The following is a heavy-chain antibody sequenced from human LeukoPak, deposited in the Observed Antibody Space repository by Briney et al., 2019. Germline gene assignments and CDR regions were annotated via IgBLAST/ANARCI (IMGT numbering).Heavy chain of an antibody. CDR3: ARHFEGSKTSSNVRD. V-gene: IGHV4-39*01. Sequence: SETLSLTCTVSGGSISSSSYYWGWIRQPPGKGLEWIGSIYYSGSTYYNPSLKSRVTISVDTSKNQFSLKLSSVTAADTAVYYCARHFEGSKTSSNVRDWGQGTLVTVSS. D-gene: IGHD3-9*01. CDR1: GGSISSSSYY. CDR2: IYYSGST. J-gene: IGHJ4*02.